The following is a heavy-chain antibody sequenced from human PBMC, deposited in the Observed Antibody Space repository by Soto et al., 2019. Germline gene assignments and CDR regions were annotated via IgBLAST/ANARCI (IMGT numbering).Heavy chain of an antibody. CDR1: GFTFSSYG. D-gene: IGHD6-13*01. CDR3: AGQYSSSWYPTYYYGMDV. V-gene: IGHV3-30*03. J-gene: IGHJ6*02. Sequence: PGGSLRLSCAASGFTFSSYGMHWVRQAPGKGLEWVAVISYDGGNKYYADSVKGRFTISRDNSKNTLYLQMNSLRAEDTAVYYCAGQYSSSWYPTYYYGMDVWGQGTTVTVSS. CDR2: ISYDGGNK.